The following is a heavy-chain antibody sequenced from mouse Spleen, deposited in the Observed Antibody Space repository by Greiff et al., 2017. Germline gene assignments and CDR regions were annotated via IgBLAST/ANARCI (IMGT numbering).Heavy chain of an antibody. V-gene: IGHV1-64*01. D-gene: IGHD1-3*01. CDR2: IHPNSGST. CDR1: GYTFTSYW. Sequence: QVQLQQSGAELVKPGASVKLSCKASGYTFTSYWMHWVKQRPGQGLEWIGMIHPNSGSTNYNEKFKSKATLTVDKSSSTAYMQLSSLTSEDSAVYYCARKVGGYFDYWGQGTTLTVSS. CDR3: ARKVGGYFDY. J-gene: IGHJ2*01.